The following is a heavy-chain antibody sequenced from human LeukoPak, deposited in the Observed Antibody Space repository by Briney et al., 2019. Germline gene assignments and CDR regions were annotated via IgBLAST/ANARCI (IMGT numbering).Heavy chain of an antibody. CDR2: IYRGGST. D-gene: IGHD3-10*01. J-gene: IGHJ4*02. CDR3: ARIDYGSGSYYDY. CDR1: GFTVSSNY. Sequence: GGSLRLSCAASGFTVSSNYMSWVRRAPGKGLEWVSVIYRGGSTYYADSVKGRFTISRDNSKNTLYLQMNSLRAEDTAVYYCARIDYGSGSYYDYWGQGTLVTVSS. V-gene: IGHV3-53*01.